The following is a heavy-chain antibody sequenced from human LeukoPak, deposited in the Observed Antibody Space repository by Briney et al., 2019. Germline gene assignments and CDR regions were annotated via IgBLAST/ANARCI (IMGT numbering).Heavy chain of an antibody. CDR2: ISYDGSNK. Sequence: PGRSLRLSCAASGFTFSSYAMHWVRQAPGKGLEWVAVISYDGSNKYYADSVKGRFTISRDNPKNTLYLQMNSLRAEDAAVYYCARARSIDYWGQGTLVTVSS. J-gene: IGHJ4*02. D-gene: IGHD1-14*01. V-gene: IGHV3-30-3*01. CDR1: GFTFSSYA. CDR3: ARARSIDY.